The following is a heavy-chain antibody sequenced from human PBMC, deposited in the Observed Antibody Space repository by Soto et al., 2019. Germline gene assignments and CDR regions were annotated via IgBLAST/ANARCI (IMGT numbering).Heavy chain of an antibody. Sequence: ASVKVSCKASGYIFTSYYIHWVRQAPGQGLEWMGIINPSGDSTNYAQKFQGRVTMTRDTSTSAVYMELSSLRSEDTAVYYCARDPTTTDGMDVWGQGTTVTVSS. CDR1: GYIFTSYY. CDR3: ARDPTTTDGMDV. D-gene: IGHD1-1*01. V-gene: IGHV1-46*01. J-gene: IGHJ6*02. CDR2: INPSGDST.